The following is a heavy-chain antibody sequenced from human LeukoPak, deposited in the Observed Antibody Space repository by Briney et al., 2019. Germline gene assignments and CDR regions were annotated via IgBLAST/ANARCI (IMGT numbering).Heavy chain of an antibody. CDR3: ARGIVAVAGSWFDP. CDR1: GYTFTSYD. CDR2: INPNSGNT. Sequence: ASVKVSCKASGYTFTSYDINWVRQATGQGLEWMGWINPNSGNTGYAQKFQGRGTMTRNTSRSTAYMELSSLRSEDTAVYCCARGIVAVAGSWFDPWGQGTLVTVSS. V-gene: IGHV1-8*01. D-gene: IGHD6-19*01. J-gene: IGHJ5*02.